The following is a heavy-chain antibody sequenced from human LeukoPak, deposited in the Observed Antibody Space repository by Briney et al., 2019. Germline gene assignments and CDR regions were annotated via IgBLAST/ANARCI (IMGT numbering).Heavy chain of an antibody. D-gene: IGHD1-26*01. CDR1: GGSISSSSYY. CDR2: IYYSGST. V-gene: IGHV4-39*07. J-gene: IGHJ5*02. Sequence: SETLSLTCTVSGGSISSSSYYWGWIRQPPGKGLEWTGSIYYSGSTYYNPSLKSRVTISVDTSKNQFSLKLSSVTAADTAVYYCAREWELPWFDPWGQGTLVTVSS. CDR3: AREWELPWFDP.